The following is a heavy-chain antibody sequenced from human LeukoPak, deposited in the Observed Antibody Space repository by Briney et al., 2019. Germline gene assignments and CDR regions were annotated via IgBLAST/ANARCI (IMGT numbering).Heavy chain of an antibody. CDR3: ARAEQYDILTGFKGDWFDP. J-gene: IGHJ5*02. CDR1: GGSFSGYY. Sequence: SETLSLTCAVYGGSFSGYYWSWIRQPPGKGLEWIGEINHSGSTNYNPSLKSRVTISVDTSKNQFSLKLSSVTAADTAVYYCARAEQYDILTGFKGDWFDPWGQGTLVTVSS. CDR2: INHSGST. V-gene: IGHV4-34*01. D-gene: IGHD3-9*01.